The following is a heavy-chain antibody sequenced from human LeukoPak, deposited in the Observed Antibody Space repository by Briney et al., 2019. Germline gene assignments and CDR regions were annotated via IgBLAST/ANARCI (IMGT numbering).Heavy chain of an antibody. J-gene: IGHJ4*02. D-gene: IGHD4-11*01. Sequence: SETLSLTCTVSGGSISSYYWSWIRQPPGKGLEWIGYIYYSGSTNYNPSLKSRVTISVDTSKNQFSLKLSSVTAADTAVYYCARHITVTGFDYWGQGTLVTVSS. V-gene: IGHV4-59*08. CDR2: IYYSGST. CDR1: GGSISSYY. CDR3: ARHITVTGFDY.